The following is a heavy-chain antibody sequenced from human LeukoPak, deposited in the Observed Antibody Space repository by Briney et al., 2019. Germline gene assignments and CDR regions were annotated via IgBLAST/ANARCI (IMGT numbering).Heavy chain of an antibody. Sequence: GGSLRLSCAASGFTFSSYWMSWVRQAPGKGLEWVANIKKDGSEKYYVDSVKGRFTISRDNAKNSLYLQMNSLRADDTAFYYCAKGKGVIAAEGELYYFDYWGQGSLVTVSS. D-gene: IGHD6-13*01. CDR3: AKGKGVIAAEGELYYFDY. CDR2: IKKDGSEK. CDR1: GFTFSSYW. J-gene: IGHJ4*02. V-gene: IGHV3-7*03.